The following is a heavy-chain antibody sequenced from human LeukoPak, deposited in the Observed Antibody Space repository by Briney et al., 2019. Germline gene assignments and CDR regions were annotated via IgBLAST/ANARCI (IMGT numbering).Heavy chain of an antibody. CDR2: VTSSADAT. J-gene: IGHJ2*01. D-gene: IGHD3-22*01. CDR1: GFSFRNYA. V-gene: IGHV3-23*01. CDR3: AKERGRSWLLPDWYFDV. Sequence: GGSLRLSCAASGFSFRNYAMSWVRQAPGKGLEWVSTVTSSADATHYADSVKGRSTISRDNSKNTLYLQMNSLRVDDTAMYYCAKERGRSWLLPDWYFDVWGRGTLVSVSS.